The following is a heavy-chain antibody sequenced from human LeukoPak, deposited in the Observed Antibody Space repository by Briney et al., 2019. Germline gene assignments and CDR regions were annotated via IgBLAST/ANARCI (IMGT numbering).Heavy chain of an antibody. J-gene: IGHJ5*02. CDR1: GGSISSSSYY. V-gene: IGHV4-39*01. CDR3: ARRLTVATAGRFDP. D-gene: IGHD5-12*01. Sequence: PSQTLSLTCTVSGGSISSSSYYWGWIRQPPGKGLEWIGSIHYSGSTYNNPSLKSRITISVDTSKNHVSLKLSSVTAADTAVYYCARRLTVATAGRFDPWGQGTQVTVPS. CDR2: IHYSGST.